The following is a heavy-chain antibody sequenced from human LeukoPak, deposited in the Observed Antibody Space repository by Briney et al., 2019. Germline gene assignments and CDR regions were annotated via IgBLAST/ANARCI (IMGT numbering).Heavy chain of an antibody. CDR1: GYSFASYW. CDR3: ARQWGDCSSTSCYSAY. J-gene: IGHJ4*02. CDR2: IYPGDSDT. Sequence: GESLKISCKGSGYSFASYWIAWVRQIPGKGLEWMGIIYPGDSDTRYSPSFQGQVTSSADKSISTAYLQWSSLKASDTAIYYCARQWGDCSSTSCYSAYWGQGTLVTVSS. D-gene: IGHD2-2*01. V-gene: IGHV5-51*01.